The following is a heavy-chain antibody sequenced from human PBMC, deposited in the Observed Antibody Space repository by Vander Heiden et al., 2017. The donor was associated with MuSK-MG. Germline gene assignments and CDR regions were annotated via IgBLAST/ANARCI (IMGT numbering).Heavy chain of an antibody. CDR2: MKQDGSDK. CDR3: ARDYCSGGTCNAFLDH. CDR1: GFTFRSHC. J-gene: IGHJ4*02. Sequence: EVQLVESGGGLVQPGGSLRLSCAASGFTFRSHCMSWVRQAPGKGLEWVANMKQDGSDKYYVESVKGRFTISRDNVQNSLYLQMNSLRAEDTAIYYCARDYCSGGTCNAFLDHWGQGALVTVSS. V-gene: IGHV3-7*03. D-gene: IGHD2-15*01.